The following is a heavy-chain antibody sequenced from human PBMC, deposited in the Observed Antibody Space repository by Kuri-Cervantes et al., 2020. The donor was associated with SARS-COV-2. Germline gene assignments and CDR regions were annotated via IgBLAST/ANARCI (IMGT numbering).Heavy chain of an antibody. D-gene: IGHD3-22*01. CDR1: GYTFTGYY. CDR2: INPNSGGT. CDR3: ARSTPSRRLVVISQGGAFYI. Sequence: ASVKVSCKASGYTFTGYYMHWVRQAPGQGLEWMGWINPNSGGTNYAQKFQGWVTMTRDTSNSTVYMELSRLRSDDTAVYYCARSTPSRRLVVISQGGAFYIWGQGTMVTVSS. J-gene: IGHJ3*02. V-gene: IGHV1-2*04.